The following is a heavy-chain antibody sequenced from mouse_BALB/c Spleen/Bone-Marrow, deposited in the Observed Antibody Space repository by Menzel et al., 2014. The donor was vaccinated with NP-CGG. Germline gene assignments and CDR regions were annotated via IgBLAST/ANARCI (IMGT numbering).Heavy chain of an antibody. Sequence: VHLVESGPGLVAPSQSLSITCTVSGFSLTSYGVHWVRQPPGKGLEWLGVIWAGGSTNYNSALMSRLSISKDNSKSQVFLKMNSLQTDYTAMYYCARESTMITSMDYWGQGTSVTVSS. V-gene: IGHV2-9*02. J-gene: IGHJ4*01. CDR3: ARESTMITSMDY. CDR2: IWAGGST. D-gene: IGHD2-4*01. CDR1: GFSLTSYG.